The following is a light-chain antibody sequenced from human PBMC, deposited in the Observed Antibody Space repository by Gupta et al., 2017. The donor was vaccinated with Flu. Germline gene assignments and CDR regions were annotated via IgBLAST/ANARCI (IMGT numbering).Light chain of an antibody. CDR1: SSNIGSHT. CDR3: AAWDDSLLRV. Sequence: QSVLTQPPSASGTPGQRVTISCSGSSSNIGSHTVSWYQQLPGTAPKLLIYKNNQRPSGVPDRFSGSKSGTSASLAISGLQSEDEADYYCAAWDDSLLRVFGGGTKVNGL. J-gene: IGLJ3*02. CDR2: KNN. V-gene: IGLV1-44*01.